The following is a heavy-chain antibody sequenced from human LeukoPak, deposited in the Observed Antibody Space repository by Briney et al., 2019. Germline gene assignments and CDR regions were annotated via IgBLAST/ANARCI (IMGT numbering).Heavy chain of an antibody. D-gene: IGHD4-4*01. V-gene: IGHV4-59*12. CDR3: VSNPYSNYYFDY. Sequence: SETLSLTCTVSGGSITSYYWSWIRQPPGKRLEWIGFISYSGSTDYNPSLKSRVTISVDTSKIQFSLKLSSVTAADTAVYYCVSNPYSNYYFDYWGQGTLVTVSS. CDR2: ISYSGST. J-gene: IGHJ4*02. CDR1: GGSITSYY.